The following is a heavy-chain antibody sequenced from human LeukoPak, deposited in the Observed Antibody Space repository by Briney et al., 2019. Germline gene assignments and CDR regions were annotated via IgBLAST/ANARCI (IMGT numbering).Heavy chain of an antibody. V-gene: IGHV3-23*01. CDR2: ISGSGGST. CDR1: GFTFSSYA. CDR3: AKRGDGPFGVPLWNYFDY. Sequence: PGGSLRLSCAASGFTFSSYAMSWVRQAPGKGLEWVSAISGSGGSTYYADSVKGRFTISRDNSKNTLYLQMNSLRAEDTAVYYCAKRGDGPFGVPLWNYFDYWGQGTLVTVSS. D-gene: IGHD3-3*01. J-gene: IGHJ4*02.